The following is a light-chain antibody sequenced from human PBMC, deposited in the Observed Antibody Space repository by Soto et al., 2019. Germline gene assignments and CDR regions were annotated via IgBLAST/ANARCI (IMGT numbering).Light chain of an antibody. CDR1: SSDVGAYNY. V-gene: IGLV2-14*01. CDR2: DVS. CDR3: GSYTRSTTLV. Sequence: QSVLAQPASVSGSPGQSITISCSGTSSDVGAYNYVSWFQQHPGKAPTLMIYDVSNRPSGVSNRFSGSKSGNTASLTISGLQAEDEADYYCGSYTRSTTLVFGGGTQLTVL. J-gene: IGLJ2*01.